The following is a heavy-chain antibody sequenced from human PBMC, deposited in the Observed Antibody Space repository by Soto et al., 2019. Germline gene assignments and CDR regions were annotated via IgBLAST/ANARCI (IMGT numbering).Heavy chain of an antibody. D-gene: IGHD3-3*01. Sequence: SETLSLTCTVSGGSISSYYWSWIRQPPGKGLEWIGYIYYSGSTNYNPSLKSRVTISVDTSKNQFSLKLSSVTAADTAVYYCARDKAYYDFWNGTSYYGMDVWGQGTTVTVSS. J-gene: IGHJ6*02. CDR2: IYYSGST. CDR1: GGSISSYY. CDR3: ARDKAYYDFWNGTSYYGMDV. V-gene: IGHV4-59*01.